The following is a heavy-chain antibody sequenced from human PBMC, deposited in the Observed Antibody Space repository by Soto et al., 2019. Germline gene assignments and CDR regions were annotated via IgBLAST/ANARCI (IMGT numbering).Heavy chain of an antibody. D-gene: IGHD3-16*01. CDR3: ARLGQFDY. CDR2: VSDNGDTT. Sequence: EVQLLESGGGLVQPGGSLRLSCAASGFTFSSNAMSWVRQAPGKGLEWVSTVSDNGDTTYYADSVKGRFAISRETSTNTLYLQMSSLSAEDTALYYCARLGQFDYWGQGNLVTVSS. CDR1: GFTFSSNA. V-gene: IGHV3-23*01. J-gene: IGHJ4*02.